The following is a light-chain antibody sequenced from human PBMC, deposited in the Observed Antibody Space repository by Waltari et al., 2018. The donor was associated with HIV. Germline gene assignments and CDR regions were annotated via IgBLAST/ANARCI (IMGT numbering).Light chain of an antibody. CDR1: ALPKNY. J-gene: IGLJ2*01. Sequence: SYELPQTPSVSVPPGQTAKIMCSGDALPKNYVYWYQQKAGQAPVMIIFQDTKRPSDLSARFAASRAGTTSMLTISGVQAEDEADYCCQSADNSDVIFGGGTNLTVL. V-gene: IGLV3-25*03. CDR3: QSADNSDVI. CDR2: QDT.